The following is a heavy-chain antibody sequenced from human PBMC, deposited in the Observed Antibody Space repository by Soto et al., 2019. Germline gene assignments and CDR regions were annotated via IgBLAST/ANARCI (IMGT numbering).Heavy chain of an antibody. CDR1: GFTFSNAW. V-gene: IGHV3-15*01. D-gene: IGHD3-9*01. CDR2: INSKTNGRTT. J-gene: IGHJ3*02. CDR3: TTDADLLRNFDWFPDAFDI. Sequence: GGSLRLSCAASGFTFSNAWMSWVRQAPGKGLEWVGRINSKTNGRTTDYAATVKGSFTISRKDSKNTLYLQMNSLKTEDTAVYYYTTDADLLRNFDWFPDAFDIWGQGTMVTVSS.